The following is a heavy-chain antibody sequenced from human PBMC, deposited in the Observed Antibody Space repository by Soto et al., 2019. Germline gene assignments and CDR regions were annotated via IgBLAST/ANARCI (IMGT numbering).Heavy chain of an antibody. CDR1: EYTFTSYY. D-gene: IGHD2-2*01. V-gene: IGHV1-46*01. CDR2: INPSGGST. J-gene: IGHJ6*02. Sequence: ASVKVSCKASEYTFTSYYMHWVRQAPGQGLEWMGIINPSGGSTSYAQKFQGRVTMTRDTSTSTAYMELSSLRSEDTAVYYCARSQGSSTSLEIYYYYYYGMDVWGQGATVTVSS. CDR3: ARSQGSSTSLEIYYYYYYGMDV.